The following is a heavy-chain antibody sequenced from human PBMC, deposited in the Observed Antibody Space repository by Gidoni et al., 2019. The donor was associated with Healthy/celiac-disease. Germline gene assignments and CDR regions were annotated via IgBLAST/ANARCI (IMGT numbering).Heavy chain of an antibody. CDR3: AKDGAGSGWYGWFDP. V-gene: IGHV3-43*02. Sequence: EVQLVESGGGVVQPGGSLRLPCAASGFTFDDYAMHWVRQAPGKGVEWVSLISGDGGSTYYADSVKGRFTISRDNSKNSLYLQMNSLRTEDTALYYCAKDGAGSGWYGWFDPWGQGTLVTVSS. J-gene: IGHJ5*02. CDR1: GFTFDDYA. D-gene: IGHD6-19*01. CDR2: ISGDGGST.